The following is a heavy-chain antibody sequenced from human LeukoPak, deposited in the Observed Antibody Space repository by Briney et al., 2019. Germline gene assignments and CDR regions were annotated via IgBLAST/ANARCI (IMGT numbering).Heavy chain of an antibody. J-gene: IGHJ4*02. D-gene: IGHD3-22*01. Sequence: SETLSLTCTVSGGSISSYYWSWIRQPPGKGLEWIGYIYYSGSTNYNPSLKSRVTISVDTSKNQFSLKLSSVTAADTDVYYCARVKSYYDSSGYYLRGYYFDYWGQGTLVTVSS. CDR1: GGSISSYY. V-gene: IGHV4-59*01. CDR2: IYYSGST. CDR3: ARVKSYYDSSGYYLRGYYFDY.